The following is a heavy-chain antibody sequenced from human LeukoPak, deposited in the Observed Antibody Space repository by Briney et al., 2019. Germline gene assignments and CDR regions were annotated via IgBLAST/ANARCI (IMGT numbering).Heavy chain of an antibody. CDR2: ISASGGST. V-gene: IGHV3-23*01. J-gene: IGHJ4*02. Sequence: GGTLRLSCAASGFTFSSYGMSWVRQAPGKGLKWVSDISASGGSTYYADSVKGRFTISRDNSRNTLYLQMNSLRAEDTAVYYCARHLLWFGELSGGFDYWGQGTLVTVSS. CDR1: GFTFSSYG. CDR3: ARHLLWFGELSGGFDY. D-gene: IGHD3-10*01.